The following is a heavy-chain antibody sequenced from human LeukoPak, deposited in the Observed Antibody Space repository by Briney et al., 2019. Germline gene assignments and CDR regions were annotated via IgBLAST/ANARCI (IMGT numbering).Heavy chain of an antibody. J-gene: IGHJ3*02. D-gene: IGHD3-9*01. CDR3: ARGRGGDYDILTGYSDAFDI. Sequence: ASVKVSCKASGGTFTSYDINWVRQATGQGLEWMGWMNPNSGNTGYAQKFQGRVTMTRNTSISTAYMELSSLRSEDTAVYYCARGRGGDYDILTGYSDAFDIWGQGTMVTVSS. V-gene: IGHV1-8*01. CDR2: MNPNSGNT. CDR1: GGTFTSYD.